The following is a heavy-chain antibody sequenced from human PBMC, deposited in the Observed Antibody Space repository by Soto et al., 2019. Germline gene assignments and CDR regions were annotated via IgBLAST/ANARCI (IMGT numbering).Heavy chain of an antibody. Sequence: EVQLVESGGGLVQPGGSLRLSCVASGFTFSSFSMVWVRQAPGKGLEWVSYIFVSSTTIYYADSVKGRFTVSRDNAKNSLFLLMNSLRVEDTAVYYCARDKDWAFDYWGQGTLVTVSS. D-gene: IGHD3-9*01. CDR3: ARDKDWAFDY. J-gene: IGHJ4*02. CDR2: IFVSSTTI. CDR1: GFTFSSFS. V-gene: IGHV3-48*04.